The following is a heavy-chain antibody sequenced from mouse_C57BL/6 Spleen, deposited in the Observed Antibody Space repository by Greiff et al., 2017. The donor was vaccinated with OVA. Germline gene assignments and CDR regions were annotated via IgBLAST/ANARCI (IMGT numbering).Heavy chain of an antibody. V-gene: IGHV1-80*01. Sequence: VQRVESGAELVKPGASVKISCKASGYAFSSYWMNWVKQRPGKGLEWIGQIYPGDGDTNYNGKFKGKATLTADKSSSTAYMQLSSLTSEDSAVYFCARDSSYGYFDVWGTGTTVTVSS. J-gene: IGHJ1*03. CDR1: GYAFSSYW. CDR3: ARDSSYGYFDV. D-gene: IGHD1-1*01. CDR2: IYPGDGDT.